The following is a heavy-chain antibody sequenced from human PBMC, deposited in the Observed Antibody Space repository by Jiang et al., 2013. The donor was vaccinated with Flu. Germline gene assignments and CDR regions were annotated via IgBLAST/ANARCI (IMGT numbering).Heavy chain of an antibody. CDR3: ARDARTTVTPRYYFDY. D-gene: IGHD4-11*01. Sequence: VQLVESGGGVVQPGRSLRLSCAASGFTFSSYGMHWVRQAPGKGLEWVAVIWYDGSNKYYADSVKGRFTISRDNSKNTLYLQMNSLRAEDTAVYYCARDARTTVTPRYYFDYWGQGTLVTVSS. CDR1: GFTFSSYG. CDR2: IWYDGSNK. V-gene: IGHV3-33*01. J-gene: IGHJ4*02.